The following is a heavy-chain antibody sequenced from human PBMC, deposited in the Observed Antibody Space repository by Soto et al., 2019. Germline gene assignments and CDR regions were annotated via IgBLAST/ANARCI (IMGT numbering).Heavy chain of an antibody. Sequence: ASVKVSCKSSGGTFSSYAISWVRQAPGQGLEWMGGIIPIFGTANYAQKFQGRVTITADESTSTAYMELSSLRSEDTAVYYCAREAPYSSGWYNAFDIWGQGTMVTVSS. CDR2: IIPIFGTA. J-gene: IGHJ3*02. CDR1: GGTFSSYA. D-gene: IGHD6-19*01. CDR3: AREAPYSSGWYNAFDI. V-gene: IGHV1-69*13.